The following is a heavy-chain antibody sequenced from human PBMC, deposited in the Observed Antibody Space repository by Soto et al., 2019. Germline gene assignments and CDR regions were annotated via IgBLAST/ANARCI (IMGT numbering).Heavy chain of an antibody. Sequence: QVQLVESGGGVVQPGRSLRLSCAASGFTFSSYGMHWVRQAPGKGLEWVAVIWYDGSNKYYADSVKGRFTISRDNSKKTLYLQMNRLRAEDTAVYYCARWGIAAGDYWGQGTRVPVSS. CDR3: ARWGIAAGDY. CDR1: GFTFSSYG. D-gene: IGHD6-13*01. CDR2: IWYDGSNK. V-gene: IGHV3-33*01. J-gene: IGHJ4*02.